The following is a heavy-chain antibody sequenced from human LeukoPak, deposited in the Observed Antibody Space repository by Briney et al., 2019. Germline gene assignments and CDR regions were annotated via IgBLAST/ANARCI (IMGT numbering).Heavy chain of an antibody. Sequence: SETLSLTCTVSGGSISSSSYYWGWIRQPPGKGLEWIGSIYYSGSTYYNPSLKSRVTISADTSKNQFSLKLSSVTAADTAVYYCARELRGYSYDWYYFDYWGQGTLVTVSS. CDR1: GGSISSSSYY. V-gene: IGHV4-39*07. CDR3: ARELRGYSYDWYYFDY. J-gene: IGHJ4*02. CDR2: IYYSGST. D-gene: IGHD5-18*01.